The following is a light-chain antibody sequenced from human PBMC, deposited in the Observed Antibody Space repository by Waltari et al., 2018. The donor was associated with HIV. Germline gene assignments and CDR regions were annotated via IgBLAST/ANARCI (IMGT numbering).Light chain of an antibody. J-gene: IGKJ2*01. CDR2: GAS. V-gene: IGKV3-20*01. Sequence: EIVLTQSPGTRSLSPGERVTFSCRASQTISSPYLAWYQQKPGQAPRLLIHGASSRATGIPDRFSGSGSGTDFTLTISRLEPEDFAVYYCQQYDNSPGYTFGQGTKLEIK. CDR1: QTISSPY. CDR3: QQYDNSPGYT.